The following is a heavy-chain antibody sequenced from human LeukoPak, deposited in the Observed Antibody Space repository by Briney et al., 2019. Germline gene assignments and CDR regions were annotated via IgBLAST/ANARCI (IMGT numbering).Heavy chain of an antibody. CDR2: IYSGGST. CDR3: ASEMYYYDSSGYPSSEYFQH. V-gene: IGHV3-66*01. Sequence: QPGGSLRLSCAASGFTVSSNFMTWVRQAPGKGLEWVSVIYSGGSTYYADSVKDRFTISRDNSKNMLYLQMNSLRAEDTAVYYCASEMYYYDSSGYPSSEYFQHWGQGTLVTVSS. J-gene: IGHJ1*01. D-gene: IGHD3-22*01. CDR1: GFTVSSNF.